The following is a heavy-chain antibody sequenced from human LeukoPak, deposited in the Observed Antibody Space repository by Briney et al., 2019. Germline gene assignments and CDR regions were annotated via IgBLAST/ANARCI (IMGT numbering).Heavy chain of an antibody. J-gene: IGHJ5*02. V-gene: IGHV1-18*01. CDR2: ISAYNGNT. CDR3: AREGGSSRWLAAELNWFDP. CDR1: GYTFTSYG. D-gene: IGHD6-19*01. Sequence: ASVKVSCKASGYTFTSYGISWVRQAPGQGLEWMGWISAYNGNTNYAQKLQGRVTMTTDTSTSTAYMELRSLRSDDTAVYYCAREGGSSRWLAAELNWFDPWGQGTLVTVSS.